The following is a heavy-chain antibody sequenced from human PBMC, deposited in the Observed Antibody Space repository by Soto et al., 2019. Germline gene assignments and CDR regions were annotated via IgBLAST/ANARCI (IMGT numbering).Heavy chain of an antibody. CDR2: INTDGSST. CDR3: ARRGQEGPGLAH. V-gene: IGHV3-74*01. J-gene: IGHJ5*02. CDR1: GFTFSSYW. Sequence: GGSLRLSGAASGFTFSSYWMHWVRQAPGKGLVWVSRINTDGSSTSYVDSVKGRFTISRDNAKNTLYLQVNSLSVEDTAVYYCARRGQEGPGLAHWGQGTLVTVSS.